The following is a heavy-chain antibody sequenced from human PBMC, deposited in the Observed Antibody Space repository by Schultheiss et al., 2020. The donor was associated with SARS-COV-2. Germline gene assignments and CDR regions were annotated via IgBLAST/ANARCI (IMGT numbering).Heavy chain of an antibody. J-gene: IGHJ1*01. Sequence: SLKISCAASGFTFSSYEMNWVRQAPGKGLEWVSGISWNSGSIGYADSVKGRFTISRDNAKNSLYLQMNSLRAEDTAVYYCAKEKVVVTAILPEYFQHWGQGTLVTVSS. D-gene: IGHD2-21*02. CDR2: ISWNSGSI. CDR3: AKEKVVVTAILPEYFQH. CDR1: GFTFSSYE. V-gene: IGHV3-9*01.